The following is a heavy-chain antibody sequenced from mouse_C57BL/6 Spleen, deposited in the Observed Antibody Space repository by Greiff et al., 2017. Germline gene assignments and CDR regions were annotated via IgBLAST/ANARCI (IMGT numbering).Heavy chain of an antibody. V-gene: IGHV3-6*01. Sequence: EVQLVESGPGLVKPSQSLSLTCSVTGYSITSGYYWNWIRQFPGNKLEWMGYISYDGSNNYNPSLKNRISITRDTSKNQFFLKLNSVTTEDTATYYCARTIVITTLFDYWGQGTTLTVSS. D-gene: IGHD2-4*01. CDR3: ARTIVITTLFDY. CDR2: ISYDGSN. J-gene: IGHJ2*01. CDR1: GYSITSGYY.